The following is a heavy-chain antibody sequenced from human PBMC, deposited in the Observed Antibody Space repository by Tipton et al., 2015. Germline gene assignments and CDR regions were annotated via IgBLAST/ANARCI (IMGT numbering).Heavy chain of an antibody. V-gene: IGHV5-51*01. CDR1: GYTFTNYW. D-gene: IGHD5-24*01. Sequence: QLVQSGAEMKKPGASLKISCKASGYTFTNYWIGWVRQMPGKGLEWMGIIYPGDSDARVSPSFQGQVTISADKSISTAYLQWSSLEASDTAMYYCARLSTYGYNDYFDSWGQGTLVTVST. CDR2: IYPGDSDA. J-gene: IGHJ4*02. CDR3: ARLSTYGYNDYFDS.